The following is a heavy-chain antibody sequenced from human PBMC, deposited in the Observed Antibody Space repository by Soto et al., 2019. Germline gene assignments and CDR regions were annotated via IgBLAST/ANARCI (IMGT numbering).Heavy chain of an antibody. CDR1: GYTFTSYG. V-gene: IGHV1-18*04. D-gene: IGHD3-3*01. CDR2: ISAYNGNT. Sequence: ASVKVSCKASGYTFTSYGISWVRQAPGQGLEWMGWISAYNGNTNYAQKLQGRVTMTTDTSTSTAYMELRSMRSGDTAVYYCARDLETTTNWFDPWGEGTLVTVSS. J-gene: IGHJ5*02. CDR3: ARDLETTTNWFDP.